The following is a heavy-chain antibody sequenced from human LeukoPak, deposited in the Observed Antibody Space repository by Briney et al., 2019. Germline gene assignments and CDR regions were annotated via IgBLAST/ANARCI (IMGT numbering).Heavy chain of an antibody. J-gene: IGHJ4*02. D-gene: IGHD6-13*01. V-gene: IGHV1-18*01. Sequence: GASVKVSCKASGYIFTSYGISWVRQAPGQGLEWMGWISAYNGSTNYAQKLQGRVTMTTDTSTSTGYMELRSLRSDDTAVYYCARDNQLGVRSYFDYWGQGTLVTVSS. CDR3: ARDNQLGVRSYFDY. CDR1: GYIFTSYG. CDR2: ISAYNGST.